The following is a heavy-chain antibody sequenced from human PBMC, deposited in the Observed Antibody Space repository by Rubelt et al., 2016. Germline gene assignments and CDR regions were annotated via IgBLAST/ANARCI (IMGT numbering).Heavy chain of an antibody. Sequence: KGLVWVAQIISDGSTTTYADSVKGRFTISRDNAKNTLYLQMNSLGAEDTALYYCVRGYYSLDDYWGQGTLVTVSS. CDR3: VRGYYSLDDY. V-gene: IGHV3-74*01. J-gene: IGHJ4*02. CDR2: IISDGSTT. D-gene: IGHD4-23*01.